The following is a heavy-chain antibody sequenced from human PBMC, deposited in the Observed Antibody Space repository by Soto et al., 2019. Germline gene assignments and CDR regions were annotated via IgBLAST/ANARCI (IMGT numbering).Heavy chain of an antibody. CDR2: ISAYNGNT. Sequence: ASVKVSCKASGYTFTSYGISRVRQAPGQGLEWMGWISAYNGNTNYAQKLQGRVTMTTDTSTSTAYMELRSLRSDDTAVYCCARIDSSGLQTASEYFQHWGQGTLVTVSS. D-gene: IGHD3-22*01. CDR3: ARIDSSGLQTASEYFQH. CDR1: GYTFTSYG. J-gene: IGHJ1*01. V-gene: IGHV1-18*01.